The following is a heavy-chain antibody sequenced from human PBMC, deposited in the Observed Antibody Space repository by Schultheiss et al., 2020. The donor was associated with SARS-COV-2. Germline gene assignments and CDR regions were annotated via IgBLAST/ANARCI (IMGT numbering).Heavy chain of an antibody. CDR2: ISSSGSTI. D-gene: IGHD3-9*01. CDR3: ARGQPLYDILTGYSSDYYMDV. J-gene: IGHJ6*03. CDR1: GFTFSSYA. V-gene: IGHV3-23*01. Sequence: GESLKISCAASGFTFSSYAMSWVRQAPGKGLEWLSYISSSGSTIYYADSVKGRFTISRDNSKNTLYLQMNSLRAEDTAVYYCARGQPLYDILTGYSSDYYMDVWGKGTTVTVSS.